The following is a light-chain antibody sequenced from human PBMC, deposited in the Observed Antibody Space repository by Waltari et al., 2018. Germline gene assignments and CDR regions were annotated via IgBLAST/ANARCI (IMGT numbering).Light chain of an antibody. V-gene: IGLV2-18*02. J-gene: IGLJ1*01. Sequence: QSALTQPPSVSGSPGQSVTISCTGTRSDIGTYNRVSWYQQPPGPAPKLMLHAVNNPPSGVPDRFSGSKSGNTASLTISGLQAEDEADYYCSSYARNTYVFGTGTKVTVL. CDR2: AVN. CDR3: SSYARNTYV. CDR1: RSDIGTYNR.